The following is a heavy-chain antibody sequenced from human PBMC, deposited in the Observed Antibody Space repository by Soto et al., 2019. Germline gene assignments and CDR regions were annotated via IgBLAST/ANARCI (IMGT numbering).Heavy chain of an antibody. V-gene: IGHV3-23*01. CDR3: AKDLTYYGDYGEWFDP. Sequence: GGSLRLSCAASGFTFSSYAMSWVRQAPGKGLEWVSAISGSGGSTYYADSVKGRFTISRDNSKNTLYLQMNSLRAEDTAVYYCAKDLTYYGDYGEWFDPWGQGTLVTVSS. CDR1: GFTFSSYA. D-gene: IGHD4-17*01. CDR2: ISGSGGST. J-gene: IGHJ5*02.